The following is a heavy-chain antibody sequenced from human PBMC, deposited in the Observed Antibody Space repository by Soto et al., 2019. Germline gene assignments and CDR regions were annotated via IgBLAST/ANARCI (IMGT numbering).Heavy chain of an antibody. CDR3: ARGTLHCSGGSCYFDY. Sequence: SVKVSCKASGGTFSSYTISWVRQAPGQGLEWMGRIIPILGIANYAQKFQGRVTITADKSTSTAYMELSSLRSEDTAVYYCARGTLHCSGGSCYFDYWGQGTLVTVSS. CDR1: GGTFSSYT. CDR2: IIPILGIA. D-gene: IGHD2-15*01. J-gene: IGHJ4*02. V-gene: IGHV1-69*02.